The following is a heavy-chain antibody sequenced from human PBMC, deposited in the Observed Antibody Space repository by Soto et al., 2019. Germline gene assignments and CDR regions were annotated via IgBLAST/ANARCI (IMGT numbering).Heavy chain of an antibody. D-gene: IGHD3-10*01. CDR2: ISDDGVSK. CDR1: GFTFSNYG. CDR3: ARAYYFGSGTSYTLYY. Sequence: GSLRLSCAASGFTFSNYGMHWVRQAPGKGLEWVAVISDDGVSKYYADSVQGRFTISRDNSESAVFLQMNSLRPDDTALYFCARAYYFGSGTSYTLYYWGQGTQVTVSS. V-gene: IGHV3-30*03. J-gene: IGHJ4*02.